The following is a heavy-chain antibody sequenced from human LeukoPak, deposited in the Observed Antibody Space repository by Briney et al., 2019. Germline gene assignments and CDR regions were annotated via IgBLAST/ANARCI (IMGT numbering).Heavy chain of an antibody. D-gene: IGHD6-19*01. V-gene: IGHV4-34*01. CDR2: INHSGST. Sequence: KPSETLSLTCAVYGGSFSGYYWSWIRQPPGKGLEWIGEINHSGSTNYNPSLKSRVTISVDTSKNQFSLKLSSVTAADTAVYYCARFSVAGTDYWGQGTLVTVSS. J-gene: IGHJ4*02. CDR3: ARFSVAGTDY. CDR1: GGSFSGYY.